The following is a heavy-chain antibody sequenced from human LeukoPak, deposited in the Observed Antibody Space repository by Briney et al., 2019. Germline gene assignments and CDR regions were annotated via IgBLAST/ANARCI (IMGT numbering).Heavy chain of an antibody. CDR1: GYTFTSYY. CDR2: INPSGGST. Sequence: ASVKVSRKASGYTFTSYYMHWVRQAPGQGLEWMGIINPSGGSTSYAQKFQGRVTMTRDTSTSTVYMELSSLRSEDTAVYYCARDFGNRPEVMYATNWFDPWGQGTLVTVSS. CDR3: ARDFGNRPEVMYATNWFDP. D-gene: IGHD2-8*02. V-gene: IGHV1-46*01. J-gene: IGHJ5*02.